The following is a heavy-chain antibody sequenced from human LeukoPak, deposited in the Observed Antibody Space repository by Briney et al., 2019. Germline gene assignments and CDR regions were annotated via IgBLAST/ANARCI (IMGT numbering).Heavy chain of an antibody. Sequence: PGGSLRLSCAASGFTFDDYAMHWVRQAPGKGLEWVSGISWNSGSIGYADSVKGRFTISRDNAKNSLYLQMNSLREEDTALYYCARVGAYDFWSGYYSFDYWGQGTLVTVSS. CDR3: ARVGAYDFWSGYYSFDY. CDR1: GFTFDDYA. V-gene: IGHV3-9*01. D-gene: IGHD3-3*01. J-gene: IGHJ4*02. CDR2: ISWNSGSI.